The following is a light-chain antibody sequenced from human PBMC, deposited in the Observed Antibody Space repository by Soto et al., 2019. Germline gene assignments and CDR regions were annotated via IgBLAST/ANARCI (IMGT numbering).Light chain of an antibody. CDR2: EVS. V-gene: IGLV2-14*01. J-gene: IGLJ1*01. Sequence: QSALAQPASVSGSPGQSITMSCTGTSSDVGGYNYVSWYQQHPGKAPKLMIYEVSNRPSGVSSRFSGSKSGNTASLTISGLQAEDEADYYCSSSTITSTPVFGAGTKLTVL. CDR1: SSDVGGYNY. CDR3: SSSTITSTPV.